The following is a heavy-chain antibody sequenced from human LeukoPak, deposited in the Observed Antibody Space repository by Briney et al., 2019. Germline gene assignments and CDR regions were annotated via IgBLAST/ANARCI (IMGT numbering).Heavy chain of an antibody. CDR1: GFTFSSYA. CDR3: ARDCSSTSRSPWGDYYYYGMDV. D-gene: IGHD2-2*01. Sequence: PGGSLRLSCAASGFTFSSYAMHWVRQAPGKGLEWVAVISYDGSNKYYADSVKGRFTISRDNSKNTLYLQMNSPRAEDTAVYYCARDCSSTSRSPWGDYYYYGMDVWGQGTTVTVSS. J-gene: IGHJ6*02. CDR2: ISYDGSNK. V-gene: IGHV3-30-3*01.